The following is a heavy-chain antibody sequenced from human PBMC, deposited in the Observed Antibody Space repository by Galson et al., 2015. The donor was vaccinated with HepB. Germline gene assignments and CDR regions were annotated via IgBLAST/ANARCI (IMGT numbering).Heavy chain of an antibody. J-gene: IGHJ5*02. D-gene: IGHD6-13*01. CDR3: TRGDMLVGP. V-gene: IGHV3-49*03. Sequence: SLRLSCAASGFILGDYAMSWFRQAPGKGLEWVGFIKRKLYGETTEYAASVEGRFTISRDDSRSVAYLQMSSLKTEDTAVYYCTRGDMLVGPWGQGTLV. CDR1: GFILGDYA. CDR2: IKRKLYGETT.